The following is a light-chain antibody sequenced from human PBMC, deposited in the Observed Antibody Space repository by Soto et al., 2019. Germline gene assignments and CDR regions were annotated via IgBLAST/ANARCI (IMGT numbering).Light chain of an antibody. CDR1: QTVNSN. J-gene: IGKJ1*01. CDR3: LQYHNLWA. CDR2: GAS. Sequence: EIVMTQSPATLSVSPGERATLSCRASQTVNSNLAWYQQKPGQAPRLLIYGASTRATGIPARFSGSGSGTEFTLTISSLQSEDFTVYSCLQYHNLWAFGQGTKVDIK. V-gene: IGKV3-15*01.